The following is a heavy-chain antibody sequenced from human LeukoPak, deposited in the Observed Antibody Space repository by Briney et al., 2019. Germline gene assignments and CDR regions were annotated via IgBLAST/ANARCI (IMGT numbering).Heavy chain of an antibody. CDR2: INPNSGGT. CDR1: GYTFTGYY. Sequence: ASVKVSCKASGYTFTGYYMHWVRQAPGQGLEWMGWINPNSGGTNYAQTFQGRVTMTRDTSISTAYVELSRLRSDDTAVYYCARGGSGWLTFDYWGQGTLVTVSS. CDR3: ARGGSGWLTFDY. V-gene: IGHV1-2*02. D-gene: IGHD6-19*01. J-gene: IGHJ4*02.